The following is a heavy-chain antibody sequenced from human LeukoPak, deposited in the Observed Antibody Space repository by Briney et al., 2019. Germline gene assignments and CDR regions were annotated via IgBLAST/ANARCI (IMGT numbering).Heavy chain of an antibody. CDR2: FDPEDGET. Sequence: ASVKVSCKVSGYTLTELSMHWVRQAPGKRLEWMGGFDPEDGETTYAQKFQGRVTMTEDTSTDTAYMELSSLRSEDTAVYYCATLVRYSSSWFHFDYWGQGTLVTVSS. CDR1: GYTLTELS. J-gene: IGHJ4*02. CDR3: ATLVRYSSSWFHFDY. V-gene: IGHV1-24*01. D-gene: IGHD6-13*01.